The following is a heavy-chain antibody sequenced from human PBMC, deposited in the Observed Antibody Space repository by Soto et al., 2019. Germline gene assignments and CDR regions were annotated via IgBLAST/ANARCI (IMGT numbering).Heavy chain of an antibody. J-gene: IGHJ6*02. CDR2: INPSGGST. D-gene: IGHD6-6*01. CDR1: GYTFTSYY. CDR3: ARERWSIAASTTYYYYGMDV. V-gene: IGHV1-46*01. Sequence: ASVKVSCKASGYTFTSYYMHWVRQAPGQGLEWMGIINPSGGSTSYAQKFQGRVTMTRDTSTSTVYMELSSLRSEDTAVYYCARERWSIAASTTYYYYGMDVWGQGTTVTVSS.